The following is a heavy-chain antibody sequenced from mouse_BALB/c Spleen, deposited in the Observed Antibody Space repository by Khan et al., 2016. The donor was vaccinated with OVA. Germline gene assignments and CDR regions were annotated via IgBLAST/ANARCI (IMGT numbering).Heavy chain of an antibody. CDR3: ARGNYYGYYFDY. CDR2: ISYSGVT. CDR1: GYSITSGYA. J-gene: IGHJ2*01. D-gene: IGHD1-1*01. Sequence: EVQLQESGPGLVKPSQSLSLTCTVTGYSITSGYAWNWIRQFPGNKLEWMGYISYSGVTSYTPSLKSRTSITRETSKNQVFRQLNSVTTEDTATYYCARGNYYGYYFDYWGQGTTLTVSS. V-gene: IGHV3-2*02.